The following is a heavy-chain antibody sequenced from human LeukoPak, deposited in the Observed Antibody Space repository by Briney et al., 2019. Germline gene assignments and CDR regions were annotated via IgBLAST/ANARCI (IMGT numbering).Heavy chain of an antibody. CDR3: ARRSGYDIVDY. V-gene: IGHV4-39*01. Sequence: SETLSLTCSVSGDSISNDNYYWGWIRQPPGKGLEWIGSIHYSGSTYSNPSLKSRVSISVDPSKNQFSLKLTSVTAADTAVYYCARRSGYDIVDYWGQGTLVTVSS. J-gene: IGHJ4*02. CDR1: GDSISNDNYY. CDR2: IHYSGST. D-gene: IGHD5-12*01.